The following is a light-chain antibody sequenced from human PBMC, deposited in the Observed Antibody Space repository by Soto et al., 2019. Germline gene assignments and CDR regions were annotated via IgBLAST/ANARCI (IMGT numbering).Light chain of an antibody. V-gene: IGKV2-28*01. CDR2: LGS. CDR3: MQALQTPLT. CDR1: QSLLHSNGYNY. J-gene: IGKJ4*01. Sequence: DIVMTQSPLSLPVTLGQPAPISCRSSQSLLHSNGYNYLDWYLQKPGQSPQLLIYLGSNRASGVPDRFSGSGSGTDFTLKISRVEAEDVGVYYCMQALQTPLTFGGGTKVDIK.